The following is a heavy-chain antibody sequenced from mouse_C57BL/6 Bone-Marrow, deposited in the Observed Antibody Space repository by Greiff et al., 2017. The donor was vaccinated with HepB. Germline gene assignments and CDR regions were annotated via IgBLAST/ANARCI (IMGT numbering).Heavy chain of an antibody. CDR3: ARGYYEYAEDWYVDV. Sequence: VQLVESGAELVRPGASVKLSCKASGYTFTDYYIHWVKQRPGQGLEWIARIYPGSGNPYYNEKFKGKATLTAENSSSTAYMQLSSLTSEDSAVYVCARGYYEYAEDWYVDVWGTGTTVTVSS. CDR1: GYTFTDYY. CDR2: IYPGSGNP. J-gene: IGHJ1*03. D-gene: IGHD2-4*01. V-gene: IGHV1-76*01.